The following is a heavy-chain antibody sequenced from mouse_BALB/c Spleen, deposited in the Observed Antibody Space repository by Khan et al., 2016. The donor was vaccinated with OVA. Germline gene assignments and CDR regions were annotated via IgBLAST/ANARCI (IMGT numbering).Heavy chain of an antibody. CDR1: GYTFTNYT. D-gene: IGHD2-14*01. Sequence: QVQLKQSGAELARPGASVKMSCKASGYTFTNYTMHWMKLRHGKGLEWIGYINPSNGDTNYNQKFKDKATLTADKSSSTAYMQLSRLTSEDSAGYYCVRDGAYRRYRGWFAYWGQGTLVTVSA. V-gene: IGHV1-4*01. J-gene: IGHJ3*01. CDR3: VRDGAYRRYRGWFAY. CDR2: INPSNGDT.